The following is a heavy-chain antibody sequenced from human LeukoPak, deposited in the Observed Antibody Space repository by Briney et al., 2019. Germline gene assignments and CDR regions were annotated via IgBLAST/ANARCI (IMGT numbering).Heavy chain of an antibody. CDR3: ARDKRIWPYYGMDV. J-gene: IGHJ6*02. V-gene: IGHV1-18*04. CDR1: GYTFKSFG. D-gene: IGHD2/OR15-2a*01. CDR2: ISGHDGST. Sequence: GASVKVSCKASGYTFKSFGITWVRQAPGQGLEWMGWISGHDGSTKYAENFQGRISMTSDTSSTTVYMELRSLRSDDTALYHCARDKRIWPYYGMDVWGQGTTVTVSS.